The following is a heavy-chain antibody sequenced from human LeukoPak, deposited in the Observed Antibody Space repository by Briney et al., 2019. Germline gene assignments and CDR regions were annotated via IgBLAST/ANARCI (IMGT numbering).Heavy chain of an antibody. V-gene: IGHV1-8*01. CDR1: GYTFTSYD. J-gene: IGHJ4*02. CDR3: ARTPRGGNSGNFDY. CDR2: MNPNSGNT. Sequence: ASAKVSCKASGYTFTSYDINWVRQATGQGLEWMGWMNPNSGNTGYAQKFQGRATMTRNTSISTAYMELSSLRSEDTAVYYCARTPRGGNSGNFDYWGQGTLVTVSS. D-gene: IGHD4-23*01.